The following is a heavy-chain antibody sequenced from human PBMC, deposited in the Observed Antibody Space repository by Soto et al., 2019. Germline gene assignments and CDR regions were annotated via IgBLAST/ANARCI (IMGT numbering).Heavy chain of an antibody. CDR3: AREYSGSSYYFDY. CDR2: IYSGGST. D-gene: IGHD1-26*01. J-gene: IGHJ4*02. Sequence: EVRLVESGGTLVQPGGSLRLSCAASGFTVRNNYMSWVRQAPGKGLEWVSVIYSGGSTYYADSVKGRFTISRDNSKNTLYLQMNSLRAEDTAVYYCAREYSGSSYYFDYWGQGTLVTVSS. V-gene: IGHV3-66*01. CDR1: GFTVRNNY.